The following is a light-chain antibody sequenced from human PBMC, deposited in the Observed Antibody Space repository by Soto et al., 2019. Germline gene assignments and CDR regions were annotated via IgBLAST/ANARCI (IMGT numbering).Light chain of an antibody. CDR1: SGHSSYA. Sequence: QSVLTQSPSASASLGASVKLTCTLSSGHSSYAIAWHQQQPEKGPRYLMKVNTDGSHNKGDGIPDRFSGSSSGAERYLTISSLQSEDEADYYCQTWGAGFSVVFGGGPSSPS. J-gene: IGLJ2*01. V-gene: IGLV4-69*01. CDR3: QTWGAGFSVV. CDR2: VNTDGSH.